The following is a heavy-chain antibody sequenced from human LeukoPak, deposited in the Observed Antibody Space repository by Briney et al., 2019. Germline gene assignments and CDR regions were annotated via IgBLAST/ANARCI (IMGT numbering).Heavy chain of an antibody. CDR1: GGSIRSYY. CDR3: AKGAGGFSYYNWFDP. J-gene: IGHJ5*02. V-gene: IGHV4-59*12. CDR2: IYYSGST. D-gene: IGHD2-21*01. Sequence: SETLSLTCTVSGGSIRSYYWSWIRQPPGKGLEWIGYIYYSGSTNYNPSLKSRVTISVDTSKNQFSLKLASVTAADTAIYYCAKGAGGFSYYNWFDPWGQGTLVTVSS.